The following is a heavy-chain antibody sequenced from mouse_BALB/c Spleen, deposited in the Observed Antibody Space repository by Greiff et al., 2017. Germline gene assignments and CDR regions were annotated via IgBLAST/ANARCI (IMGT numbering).Heavy chain of an antibody. J-gene: IGHJ3*01. CDR2: IYPSDSYT. CDR3: TAMITSWFAY. V-gene: IGHV1-69*02. D-gene: IGHD2-4*01. Sequence: QVQLKQPGAKLVRPGASVKLSCKASGYTFTSYWINWVKQRPGQGLEWIGNIYPSDSYTNYNQKFKDKATLTVDKSSSTAYMQLSSPTSEDSAVYYCTAMITSWFAYWGQGTLVTVSA. CDR1: GYTFTSYW.